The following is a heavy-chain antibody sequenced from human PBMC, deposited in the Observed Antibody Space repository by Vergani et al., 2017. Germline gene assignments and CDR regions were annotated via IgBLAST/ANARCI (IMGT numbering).Heavy chain of an antibody. Sequence: EVQLLESGGGLVQPGGSLRLSCAASGFTFSTSAMNWVRQAPGKGLEWVSGISGSGGSTYYAGSVKGRFTISRDSSKNTLYLQMNSLSAGDTAVYYCAKANPRNSGYDYLYYYHAMDVWGQGTTVTVSS. CDR3: AKANPRNSGYDYLYYYHAMDV. CDR1: GFTFSTSA. J-gene: IGHJ6*02. CDR2: ISGSGGST. D-gene: IGHD5-12*01. V-gene: IGHV3-23*01.